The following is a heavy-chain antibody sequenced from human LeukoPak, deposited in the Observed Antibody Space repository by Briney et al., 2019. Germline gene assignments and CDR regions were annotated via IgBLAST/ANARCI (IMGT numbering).Heavy chain of an antibody. D-gene: IGHD3-10*01. J-gene: IGHJ5*02. CDR2: ISYDGPNK. V-gene: IGHV3-30*18. Sequence: PGRSLRLSCAASGFTFSNYAMHWVRQAPGKGLEWVAVISYDGPNKYYADSVKGRFTISRDNSKNTLFLQMNSLRAEDTAVYYCVKPHYFSTGSLTWGQGTLVTVSS. CDR3: VKPHYFSTGSLT. CDR1: GFTFSNYA.